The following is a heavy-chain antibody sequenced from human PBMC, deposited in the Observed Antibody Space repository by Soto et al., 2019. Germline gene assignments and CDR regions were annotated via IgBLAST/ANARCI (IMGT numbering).Heavy chain of an antibody. D-gene: IGHD3-22*01. CDR1: GGSISSGGYY. CDR3: ARSGINYYDSSGYYPY. Sequence: PSETLSLTCTVSGGSISSGGYYWSWIRQHPGKGLEWIGYIYYSGSTYYNPSLKSRVTISVDTSKNQFSLKLSSVTAADTAVYYCARSGINYYDSSGYYPYWGQGTLVTV. CDR2: IYYSGST. V-gene: IGHV4-31*03. J-gene: IGHJ4*02.